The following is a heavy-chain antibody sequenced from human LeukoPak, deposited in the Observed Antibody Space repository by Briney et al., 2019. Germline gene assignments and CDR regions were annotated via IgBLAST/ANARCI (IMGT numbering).Heavy chain of an antibody. D-gene: IGHD2-15*01. J-gene: IGHJ4*02. CDR1: GYSISSGYY. V-gene: IGHV4-38-2*02. CDR3: AREPYCSGGSCSFEYM. CDR2: IYHSGST. Sequence: SETLSLTCTVSGYSISSGYYWGWIRQPPGKGLEWIGSIYHSGSTYYNPSLKSRVTISVDTSKNQFSLKLTSVTAADTAVYYCAREPYCSGGSCSFEYMWGQGTLVTVSS.